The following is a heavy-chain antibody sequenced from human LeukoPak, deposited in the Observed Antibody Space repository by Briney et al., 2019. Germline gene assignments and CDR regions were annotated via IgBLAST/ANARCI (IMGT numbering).Heavy chain of an antibody. Sequence: GRSLRLSCAASGFTFHDYAMHWVRQAPGKGLEWVSGISWNSGNIGYADSVKGRFTISRDNAKNSLYLQMNSLRAEDTALYYCAKLGSGSPRDAFDIWGHGTLVTVSS. D-gene: IGHD1-26*01. CDR3: AKLGSGSPRDAFDI. CDR2: ISWNSGNI. CDR1: GFTFHDYA. J-gene: IGHJ3*02. V-gene: IGHV3-9*01.